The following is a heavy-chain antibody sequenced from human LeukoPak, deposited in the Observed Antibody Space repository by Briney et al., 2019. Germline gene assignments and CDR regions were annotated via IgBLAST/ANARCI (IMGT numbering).Heavy chain of an antibody. Sequence: AGGSLRLSCAAAGFTFNTYTMNWVRQAPGKGLERVSPISSGTSYIYYADSVKGRFTISRDNAENSLYLQMNSLRAEDTAVYYCARDPTSSWETAFDIWGQGTMVTVSS. D-gene: IGHD1-26*01. V-gene: IGHV3-21*01. CDR1: GFTFNTYT. CDR2: ISSGTSYI. J-gene: IGHJ3*02. CDR3: ARDPTSSWETAFDI.